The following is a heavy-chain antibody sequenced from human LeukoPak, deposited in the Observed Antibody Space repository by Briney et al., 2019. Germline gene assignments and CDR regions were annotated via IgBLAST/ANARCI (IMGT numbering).Heavy chain of an antibody. Sequence: ASVKVSCKVSGYTLTELSMHWVRQAPGKGLEWMGGFDTEDGETIYAQKFQGRVTMTEDTSTDTAYMELSSLRSEDTAVYYCATDGQFWSGKFDYWGQGTLVTVSS. J-gene: IGHJ4*02. V-gene: IGHV1-24*01. CDR3: ATDGQFWSGKFDY. CDR2: FDTEDGET. CDR1: GYTLTELS. D-gene: IGHD3-3*01.